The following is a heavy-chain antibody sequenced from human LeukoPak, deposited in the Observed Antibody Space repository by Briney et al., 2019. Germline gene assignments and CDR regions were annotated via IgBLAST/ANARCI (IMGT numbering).Heavy chain of an antibody. CDR2: ISSSSSYI. Sequence: PGGSLRLSCAASGFTFSSYSMNWVRQAPGKGLEWVSSISSSSSYIYYADSVKGRFTISRDNAKNSLYLQMNSLRAEDTAVYYCARDGPTLYWYFDLWGRGTLVTVSS. CDR1: GFTFSSYS. V-gene: IGHV3-21*01. J-gene: IGHJ2*01. CDR3: ARDGPTLYWYFDL.